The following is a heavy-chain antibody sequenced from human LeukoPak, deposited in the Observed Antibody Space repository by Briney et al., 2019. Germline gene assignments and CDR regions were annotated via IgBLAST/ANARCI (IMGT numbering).Heavy chain of an antibody. CDR3: ARERRGDGYNFPFDY. D-gene: IGHD5-24*01. V-gene: IGHV4-34*01. J-gene: IGHJ4*02. Sequence: PSETLSLTCAVYGGSFSGYYWSWIRQPPGKGLEWIGEINHSGSTNYNPSLKSRVTISVDTSKNQFSLKLSSVTAADTAVYYCARERRGDGYNFPFDYWGQGTLVTVSS. CDR1: GGSFSGYY. CDR2: INHSGST.